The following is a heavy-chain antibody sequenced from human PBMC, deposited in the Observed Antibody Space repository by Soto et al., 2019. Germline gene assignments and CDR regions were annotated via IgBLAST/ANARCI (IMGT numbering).Heavy chain of an antibody. CDR2: ISGSGGST. V-gene: IGHV3-23*01. D-gene: IGHD4-17*01. CDR3: AKDLLGETTVTTWPSRYYYYYMDV. Sequence: PGGSLRLSCAASGFTFSSYAMSWVRQAPGKGLEWVSAISGSGGSTYYADSVKGRFTISRDNSKNTLYLQMNSLRAEDTAVYYCAKDLLGETTVTTWPSRYYYYYMDVWGKGTTVTVSS. CDR1: GFTFSSYA. J-gene: IGHJ6*03.